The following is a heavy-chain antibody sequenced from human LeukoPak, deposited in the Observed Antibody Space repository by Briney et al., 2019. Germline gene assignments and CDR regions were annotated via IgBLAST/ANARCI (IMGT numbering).Heavy chain of an antibody. J-gene: IGHJ4*02. Sequence: SETLSLTCTVSGGSIRSSYYYWGWIRQPPGKGLEWIGSIYDSGCTYYNPSLKSRVTISVDTSKNQFSLKLNSVTAADTAVYYCARGGYLFDYWGQGTLVTVSS. V-gene: IGHV4-39*07. CDR2: IYDSGCT. CDR1: GGSIRSSYYY. D-gene: IGHD1-1*01. CDR3: ARGGYLFDY.